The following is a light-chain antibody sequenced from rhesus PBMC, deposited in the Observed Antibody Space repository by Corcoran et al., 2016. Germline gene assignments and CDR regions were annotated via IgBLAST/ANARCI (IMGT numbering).Light chain of an antibody. CDR3: KHYYSIPLT. CDR1: QGITND. J-gene: IGKJ4*01. CDR2: EAS. V-gene: IGKV1-25*01. Sequence: DIQMTQSPSSLSASVGDRVTITCRASQGITNDVAWYPQKPGETPKLLIYEASSLQRGITSRFSGSGSGTDFTLTISSLQPEDFATYYGKHYYSIPLTFGGGTKVEIK.